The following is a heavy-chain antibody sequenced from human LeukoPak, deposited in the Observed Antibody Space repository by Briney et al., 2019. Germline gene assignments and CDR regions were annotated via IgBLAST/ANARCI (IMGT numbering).Heavy chain of an antibody. D-gene: IGHD2-2*01. CDR3: ARSGDSCSSTSCYSDL. V-gene: IGHV1-8*01. Sequence: GASVKVSCKASGYTFTSYDINWVRQATGQGLEWIGWMNPNSGNTGYAQKFQGRVTMTRNTSISTAYMELSSLRSEDTAVYYCARSGDSCSSTSCYSDLWGRGTLVTVSS. CDR2: MNPNSGNT. J-gene: IGHJ2*01. CDR1: GYTFTSYD.